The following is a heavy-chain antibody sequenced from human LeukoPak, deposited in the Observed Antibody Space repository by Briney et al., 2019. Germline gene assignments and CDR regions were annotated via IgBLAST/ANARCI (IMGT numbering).Heavy chain of an antibody. D-gene: IGHD2-21*01. Sequence: SETLSLTCTVSGGSISSYYWSWIRQPPGKGLEWIGYIYYSGSTNYNPSLKSRVTISVDTSKNQFSLKLSSVTAADTAVYYCARGGHIKRPYYFDYWGQGTLVTVSS. CDR3: ARGGHIKRPYYFDY. CDR2: IYYSGST. CDR1: GGSISSYY. V-gene: IGHV4-59*01. J-gene: IGHJ4*02.